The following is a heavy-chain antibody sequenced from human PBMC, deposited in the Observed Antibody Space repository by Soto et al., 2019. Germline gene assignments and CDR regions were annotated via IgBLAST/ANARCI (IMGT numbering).Heavy chain of an antibody. D-gene: IGHD2-15*01. J-gene: IGHJ6*02. V-gene: IGHV3-74*01. Sequence: GGSLRLSCAASGFTSSNYWMHWVRQAPGKGLVWVSRIKSDGSSTSYADSVKGRFTISRDNAKNTLDLQMHGLRAEDMAVYYCARSFCRGSFCSHYYGMDVWGQGTTVTVSS. CDR3: ARSFCRGSFCSHYYGMDV. CDR2: IKSDGSST. CDR1: GFTSSNYW.